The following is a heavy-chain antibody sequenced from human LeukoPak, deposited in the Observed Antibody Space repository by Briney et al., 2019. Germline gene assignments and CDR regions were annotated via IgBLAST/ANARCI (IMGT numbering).Heavy chain of an antibody. D-gene: IGHD3-10*01. CDR2: INPNSGGT. CDR1: GYTFTDYY. V-gene: IGHV1-2*02. Sequence: ASVKVSCKASGYTFTDYYIHWVRQAPGQGLEWMGWINPNSGGTHYAQKFQGRVTMTRDTSINTAYIEMSRLRSDDTAVYWCARDATSRGIIDYWGQGTLVTVSS. J-gene: IGHJ4*02. CDR3: ARDATSRGIIDY.